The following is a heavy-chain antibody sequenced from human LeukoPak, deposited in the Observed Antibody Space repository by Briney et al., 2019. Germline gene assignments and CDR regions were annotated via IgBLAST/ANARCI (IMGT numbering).Heavy chain of an antibody. Sequence: ASVKVSCKASGYTFTTYGITWVREAPGQGPEWLGWISGSTGSTHYTQAVQGRVTMTTDTSTATAYMELRSLRSDDTAIYYCARVGRDCSDINCYWADWFDPWGQGTLVIVSS. V-gene: IGHV1-18*01. J-gene: IGHJ5*02. CDR1: GYTFTTYG. CDR2: ISGSTGST. D-gene: IGHD2-2*01. CDR3: ARVGRDCSDINCYWADWFDP.